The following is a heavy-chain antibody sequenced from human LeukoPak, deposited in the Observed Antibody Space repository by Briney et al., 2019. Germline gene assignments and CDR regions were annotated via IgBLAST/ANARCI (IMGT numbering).Heavy chain of an antibody. CDR3: TTSIVVVPPAMSLGDY. Sequence: GGSLRLSCAASGFTFSNAWMSWVRQAPGKGLEWVGRIKSKTDGGTTDYAAPVKGRFTISRDDSKNTLYLQMNSLKTEDTAVYYCTTSIVVVPPAMSLGDYWGQGTLVTVSS. CDR1: GFTFSNAW. D-gene: IGHD2-2*01. J-gene: IGHJ4*02. CDR2: IKSKTDGGTT. V-gene: IGHV3-15*01.